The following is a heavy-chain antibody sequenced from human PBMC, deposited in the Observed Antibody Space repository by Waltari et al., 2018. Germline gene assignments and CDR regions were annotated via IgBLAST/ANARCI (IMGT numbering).Heavy chain of an antibody. CDR3: ARDQEQQLVRGYFDY. CDR1: GLAFCSYW. V-gene: IGHV3-74*01. D-gene: IGHD6-13*01. CDR2: INTDGSST. Sequence: ERQLVESAGGLVQPGGALRLSCPGSGLAFCSYWVPWLRHAPGKGLVWVSRINTDGSSTSYADSVKGRFTISRDNAKNTLYLQMNSLRAEDTAVYYCARDQEQQLVRGYFDYWGQGTLVTVSS. J-gene: IGHJ4*02.